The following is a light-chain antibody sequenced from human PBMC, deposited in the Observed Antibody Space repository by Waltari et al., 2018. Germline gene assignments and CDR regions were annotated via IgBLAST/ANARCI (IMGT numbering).Light chain of an antibody. CDR3: QSYDTSLSVV. CDR2: GST. Sequence: QSVLTQPPSVSGAPGQRVTISCTGSGSNIGAGSDGPWYQPLPRAAPKLLIYGSTSRPLGVPARFFGSTSGTSASLAITGLQAEDEADYYCQSYDTSLSVVFGGGTKLTVL. CDR1: GSNIGAGSD. J-gene: IGLJ3*02. V-gene: IGLV1-40*01.